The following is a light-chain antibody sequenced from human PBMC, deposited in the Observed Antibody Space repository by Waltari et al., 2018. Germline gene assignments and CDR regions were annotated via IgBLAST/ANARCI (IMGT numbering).Light chain of an antibody. CDR3: MQALQGFT. Sequence: DIVMTQSPDSLAVSLGERATINGKSSQSVLYSSNNKNYLAWYQQKPGQPPKLLIYWASTRESGVPDRFSGSGSGTNFTLKISRVEAEDVGVYYCMQALQGFTFGQGTRLEIK. J-gene: IGKJ5*01. CDR2: WAS. V-gene: IGKV4-1*01. CDR1: QSVLYSSNNKNY.